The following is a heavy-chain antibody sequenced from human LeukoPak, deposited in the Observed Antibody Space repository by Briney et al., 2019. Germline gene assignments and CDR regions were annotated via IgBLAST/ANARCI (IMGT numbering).Heavy chain of an antibody. CDR2: ISWDGGST. V-gene: IGHV3-43*01. CDR3: AKSPSIAPPGDWYFDL. D-gene: IGHD2-15*01. Sequence: GGSLRLSCAASGFTFDDYTMHWVRQAPGKGLEWVSLISWDGGSTYYADSVKGRFTISRDNAKNSLYLQMNSLRAEDTALYYCAKSPSIAPPGDWYFDLWGRGTLVTVSS. J-gene: IGHJ2*01. CDR1: GFTFDDYT.